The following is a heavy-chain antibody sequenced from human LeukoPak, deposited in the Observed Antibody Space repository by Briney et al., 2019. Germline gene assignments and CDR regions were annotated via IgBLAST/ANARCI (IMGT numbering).Heavy chain of an antibody. CDR3: ASILGYCSSTSCYAFDY. CDR1: GFTFSVYY. J-gene: IGHJ4*02. D-gene: IGHD2-2*01. CDR2: ISSGSTI. Sequence: PGGSLRLSCAASGFTFSVYYMSWIRQAPGKGLEWVSYISSGSTIHYADSVKGRFTISRDNAKNSLYLQMNSLRAEDTAVYYCASILGYCSSTSCYAFDYWGQGTLVTVSS. V-gene: IGHV3-11*04.